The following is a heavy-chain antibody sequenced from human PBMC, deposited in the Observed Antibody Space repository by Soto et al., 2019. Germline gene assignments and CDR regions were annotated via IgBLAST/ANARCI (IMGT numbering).Heavy chain of an antibody. Sequence: PGGSLRLSCAASGFIFSNSAFHSVRQAPGKGLEWVALISYDGNNKYYADSVKGRFTISRDNSKNTLYLQMHSLRADDTAVYYCAREVASYDRSGFFDYWGQGALVTVSS. CDR2: ISYDGNNK. V-gene: IGHV3-30-3*01. D-gene: IGHD3-22*01. J-gene: IGHJ4*02. CDR1: GFIFSNSA. CDR3: AREVASYDRSGFFDY.